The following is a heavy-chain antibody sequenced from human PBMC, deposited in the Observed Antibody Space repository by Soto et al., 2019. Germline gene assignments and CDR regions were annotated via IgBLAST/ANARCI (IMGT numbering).Heavy chain of an antibody. D-gene: IGHD1-1*01. CDR2: IHSDGTST. CDR3: ARGYRGAFDL. CDR1: GFTFDYYW. Sequence: EVQLVESGGGLVQPGESLRLSCAASGFTFDYYWMHWVRQAPGKGLVWVSRIHSDGTSTTYADSVKGRFTISRDNAKKTVSLQLISRRAEDTAVSYCARGYRGAFDLWGQGTVVTVSS. V-gene: IGHV3-74*01. J-gene: IGHJ3*01.